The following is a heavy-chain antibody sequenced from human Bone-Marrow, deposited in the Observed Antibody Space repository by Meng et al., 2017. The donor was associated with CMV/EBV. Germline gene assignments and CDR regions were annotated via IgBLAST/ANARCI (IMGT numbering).Heavy chain of an antibody. J-gene: IGHJ3*02. Sequence: ESLKISCTVSGGSFTSSSFYWGWIRQPPGKGLEWIGSIYYSGSTNYNPSLKSRVTISVDTSKNQFSLKLSSVTAADTAVYYCAREGAYYYDSSGYYSGDAFDIWGQGTMVTVSS. V-gene: IGHV4-39*07. CDR3: AREGAYYYDSSGYYSGDAFDI. CDR2: IYYSGST. D-gene: IGHD3-22*01. CDR1: GGSFTSSSFY.